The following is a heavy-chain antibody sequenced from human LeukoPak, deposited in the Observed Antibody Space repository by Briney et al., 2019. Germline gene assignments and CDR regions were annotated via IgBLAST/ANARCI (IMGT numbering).Heavy chain of an antibody. CDR1: GFTFSSYG. J-gene: IGHJ3*02. D-gene: IGHD3-10*01. Sequence: GGSLRLSCAASGFTFSSYGMHWVRQAPDKGLEWVAFIRYDGSNKYYADSVKGRFTISRDNSKNTLYLQMNSLRAEDTAVYYCAKDIYGSGSYYIYAFDIWGQGTMVTVSS. V-gene: IGHV3-30*02. CDR3: AKDIYGSGSYYIYAFDI. CDR2: IRYDGSNK.